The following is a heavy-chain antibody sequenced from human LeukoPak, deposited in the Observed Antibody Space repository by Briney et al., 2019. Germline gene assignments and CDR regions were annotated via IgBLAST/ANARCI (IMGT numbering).Heavy chain of an antibody. J-gene: IGHJ6*02. Sequence: PGGSLRLSCAASGFTFSDYYMSWIRQAPGKGLEWVSYISSSGSTIYYADSVKGRFTISRDNAKNSLYLQMNSLRAEDTAVYYCARDSSLLWFGESTYGMDVWGQGTTVTVSS. V-gene: IGHV3-11*04. CDR2: ISSSGSTI. CDR1: GFTFSDYY. CDR3: ARDSSLLWFGESTYGMDV. D-gene: IGHD3-10*01.